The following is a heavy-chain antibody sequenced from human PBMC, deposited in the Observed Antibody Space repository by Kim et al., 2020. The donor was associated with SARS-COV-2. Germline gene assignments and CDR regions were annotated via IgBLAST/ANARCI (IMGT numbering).Heavy chain of an antibody. CDR1: GFTFSSYG. CDR2: IWYDGSNK. D-gene: IGHD3-22*01. J-gene: IGHJ6*02. Sequence: GGSLRLSCAASGFTFSSYGMHWVRQAPGKGLEWVAVIWYDGSNKYYADSVKGRFTISRDNSKNTLYLQMNSLRAEDTAVYYCARDPLGTSYDSSGYYLGGYYYYYGMDVWGQGTTVTVSS. V-gene: IGHV3-33*01. CDR3: ARDPLGTSYDSSGYYLGGYYYYYGMDV.